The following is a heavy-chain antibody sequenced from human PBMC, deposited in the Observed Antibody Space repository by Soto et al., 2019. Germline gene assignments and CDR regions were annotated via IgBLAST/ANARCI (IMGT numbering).Heavy chain of an antibody. D-gene: IGHD1-1*01. J-gene: IGHJ4*02. V-gene: IGHV3-30*03. CDR3: ARDSGYNWNPSASNDY. CDR2: ISYDGSNK. Sequence: GGSLRLSCAASGFTFSSYSMNWVRQAPGKGLEWVAVISYDGSNKYYADSVKGRFTISRDNSKNTLYLQMNSLRAEDTAVYYCARDSGYNWNPSASNDYWGQGTLVTVSS. CDR1: GFTFSSYS.